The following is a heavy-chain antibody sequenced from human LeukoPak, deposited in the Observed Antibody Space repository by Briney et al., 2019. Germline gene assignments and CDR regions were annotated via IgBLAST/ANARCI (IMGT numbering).Heavy chain of an antibody. Sequence: GGSLRLSGAASGFTFSSYGMHWVRQAPGKGLEWVAVISYDGSNKYYADSVKGRFTISRDNSKNTLYLQMNSLRAEDTAVYYCAKAYDYYDSSGYYSIGDYWGQGTLVTVSS. J-gene: IGHJ4*02. CDR2: ISYDGSNK. V-gene: IGHV3-30*18. CDR1: GFTFSSYG. CDR3: AKAYDYYDSSGYYSIGDY. D-gene: IGHD3-22*01.